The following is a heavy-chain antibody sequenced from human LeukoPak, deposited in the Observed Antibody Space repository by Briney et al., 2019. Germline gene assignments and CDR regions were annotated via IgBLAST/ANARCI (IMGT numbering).Heavy chain of an antibody. D-gene: IGHD2-15*01. J-gene: IGHJ5*02. CDR1: GGSISSYY. CDR3: ARATYWRGGSRYKAKAGFDP. Sequence: SETLSLTCTVSGGSISSYYWSWIRQPPGKGLEWIGYIYYSGSTNYNPSLKSRVTISVDTSKNQFSLKLSSVTAADTAVYYCARATYWRGGSRYKAKAGFDPWGQGTLGTVSS. CDR2: IYYSGST. V-gene: IGHV4-59*01.